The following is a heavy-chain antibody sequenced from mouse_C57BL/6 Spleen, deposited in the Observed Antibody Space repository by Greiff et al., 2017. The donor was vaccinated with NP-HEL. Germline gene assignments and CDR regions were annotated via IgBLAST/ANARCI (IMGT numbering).Heavy chain of an antibody. CDR3: ARHAGSPPFDY. CDR1: GFTFSSYG. Sequence: DVQLVESGGDLVKPGGSLKLSCAASGFTFSSYGMSWVRQTPDKRLEWVATISSGGSYTYYPDSVKGRFTISRDNAKNTLYLQMSSLKSEDTAMYYCARHAGSPPFDYWGQGTTLTVSS. J-gene: IGHJ2*01. V-gene: IGHV5-6*01. CDR2: ISSGGSYT. D-gene: IGHD1-1*01.